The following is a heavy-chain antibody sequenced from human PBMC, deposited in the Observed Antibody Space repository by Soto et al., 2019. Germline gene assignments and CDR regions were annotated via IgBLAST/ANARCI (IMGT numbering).Heavy chain of an antibody. J-gene: IGHJ3*02. Sequence: QVQLQESGPGLVKPSGTLSLTCAVSGGSISSSNWWSWVRQPPGKGLEWIGEIYHSGSTNYNPSLKSRVTIXVXNSXNQSSLKLSSVTAADTAVYYCARFNTGSYYEAFDIWGQGTMVTVSS. CDR2: IYHSGST. D-gene: IGHD1-26*01. CDR3: ARFNTGSYYEAFDI. V-gene: IGHV4-4*02. CDR1: GGSISSSNW.